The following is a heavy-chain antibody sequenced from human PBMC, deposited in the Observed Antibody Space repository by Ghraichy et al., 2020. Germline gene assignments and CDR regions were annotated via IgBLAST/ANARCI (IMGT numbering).Heavy chain of an antibody. CDR2: INAGNGNT. CDR1: GYTFTSYA. Sequence: ASVKVSCKASGYTFTSYAMHWVRQAPGQRLEWMGWINAGNGNTKYSQKFQGRVTITRDTSASTAYMELSSLRSEDTAVYYCARATGEPYYYYYYMDVWGKGTTVTVSS. D-gene: IGHD7-27*01. V-gene: IGHV1-3*01. CDR3: ARATGEPYYYYYYMDV. J-gene: IGHJ6*03.